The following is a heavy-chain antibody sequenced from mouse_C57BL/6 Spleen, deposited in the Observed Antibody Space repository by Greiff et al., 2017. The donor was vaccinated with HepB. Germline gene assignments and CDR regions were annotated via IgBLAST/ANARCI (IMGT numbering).Heavy chain of an antibody. J-gene: IGHJ1*03. Sequence: VQLQQSGAELVRPGASVTLSCKASGYTFTDYEMHWVKQTPVHGLEWIGAIDPETGGTAYNQKFKGKAILTADKSSSTAYMELRSLTSEDSAVYYCTRTGDGSSYVRWYFDVWGTGTTVTVAS. CDR2: IDPETGGT. D-gene: IGHD1-1*01. V-gene: IGHV1-15*01. CDR3: TRTGDGSSYVRWYFDV. CDR1: GYTFTDYE.